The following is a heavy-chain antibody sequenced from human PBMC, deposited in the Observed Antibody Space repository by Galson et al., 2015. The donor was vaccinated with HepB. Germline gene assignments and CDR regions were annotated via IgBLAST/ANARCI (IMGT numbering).Heavy chain of an antibody. CDR2: IYYSGST. CDR3: ARDSGADAFDI. J-gene: IGHJ3*02. V-gene: IGHV4-59*01. D-gene: IGHD1-26*01. Sequence: ETLSLTCTVSGGSISSYYWSWIRQPPGKGLEWIGYIYYSGSTNYNPSLKSRVTISVDTSKNQFSLKLSSVTAADTAVYYCARDSGADAFDIWGQGTMVTVSS. CDR1: GGSISSYY.